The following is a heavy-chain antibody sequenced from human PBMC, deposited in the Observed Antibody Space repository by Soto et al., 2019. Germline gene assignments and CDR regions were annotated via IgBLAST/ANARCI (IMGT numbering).Heavy chain of an antibody. V-gene: IGHV3-30*03. CDR1: GFTPSSYG. J-gene: IGHJ6*02. Sequence: GVSLRLSCAASGFTPSSYGIHWGRQAPGKGLEWVAFISYDGTNKYYAESVKGRFTISRDTSKNTLSLQMNSLRPGDTAVYYCARESDPSRGYRSNGMDVWSQGTRVTV. D-gene: IGHD6-25*01. CDR2: ISYDGTNK. CDR3: ARESDPSRGYRSNGMDV.